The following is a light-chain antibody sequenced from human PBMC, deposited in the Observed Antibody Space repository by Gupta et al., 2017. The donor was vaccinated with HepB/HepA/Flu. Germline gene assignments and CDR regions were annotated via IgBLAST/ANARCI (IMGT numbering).Light chain of an antibody. J-gene: IGKJ2*01. Sequence: IVLTQSPATLSLSPGDRATLSCRASQSISIYLAWYQQKPVQAPRLLIYDASNRATGLPARFSGRGSGTDFTLTISSPEPEDFAVYYGQHRSNLYTFGQGTKLEIK. CDR1: QSISIY. CDR2: DAS. CDR3: QHRSNLYT. V-gene: IGKV3-11*01.